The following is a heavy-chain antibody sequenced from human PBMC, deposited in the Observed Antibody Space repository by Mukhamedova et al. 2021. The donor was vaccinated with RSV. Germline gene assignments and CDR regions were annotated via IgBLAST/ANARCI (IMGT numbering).Heavy chain of an antibody. D-gene: IGHD3-22*01. J-gene: IGHJ4*02. V-gene: IGHV1-69*01. CDR3: ARSGYYYDSSGYYLFDY. Sequence: GRVTITADESTSTAYMELSSLRSEDTAVYYCARSGYYYDSSGYYLFDYWGQGTLVTVSS.